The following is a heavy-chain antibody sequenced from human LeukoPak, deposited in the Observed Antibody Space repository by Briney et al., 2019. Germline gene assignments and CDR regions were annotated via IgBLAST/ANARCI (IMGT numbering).Heavy chain of an antibody. Sequence: GGPLRLSCAASGFTFSSYSMNWVRQAPGKGLEWVSSISSSSSYIYYADSVKGRFTISRDNAKNSLYLQMNSLRAEDTAVYYCAREAPGYAAFDIWGQGTMVTVSS. CDR3: AREAPGYAAFDI. CDR2: ISSSSSYI. V-gene: IGHV3-21*01. CDR1: GFTFSSYS. J-gene: IGHJ3*02. D-gene: IGHD1-1*01.